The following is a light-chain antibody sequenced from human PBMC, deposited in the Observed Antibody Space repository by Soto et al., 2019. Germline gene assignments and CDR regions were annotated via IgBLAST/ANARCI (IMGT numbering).Light chain of an antibody. J-gene: IGLJ1*01. CDR1: SSNLGDNT. Sequence: QSVLTQPPSASGTPGQRVTISCSTSSSNLGDNTVNWYQQVPGTAPKLLIYSYDQRPSGVPDRFSGSRSRTSASLAISGLQSEDEADYYCAAWDGSLDGDVFGTGTKLTVL. CDR2: SYD. CDR3: AAWDGSLDGDV. V-gene: IGLV1-44*01.